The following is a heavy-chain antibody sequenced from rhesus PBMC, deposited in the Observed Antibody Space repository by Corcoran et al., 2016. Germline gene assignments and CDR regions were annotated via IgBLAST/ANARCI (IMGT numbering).Heavy chain of an antibody. CDR1: GGSISSGYD. CDR2: NYGSSGST. J-gene: IGHJ4*01. V-gene: IGHV4-76*01. D-gene: IGHD6-25*01. CDR3: ARDRIAAAGGFDY. Sequence: QVQLQESGPGVVKPSETLSLTCAVSGGSISSGYDWSWIRQPPGKGLEWIGYNYGSSGSTNYNPSLKNRVTISKDASKNQFSLKLSSVTAADTAVYYCARDRIAAAGGFDYWGQGVLVTVSS.